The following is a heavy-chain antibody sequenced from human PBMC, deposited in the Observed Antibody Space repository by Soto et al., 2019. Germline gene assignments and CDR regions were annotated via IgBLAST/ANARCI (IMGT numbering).Heavy chain of an antibody. CDR1: GGSFSGYY. CDR3: ARCGYCSSTSCYIYYYYGMDV. J-gene: IGHJ6*02. CDR2: INHRGST. D-gene: IGHD2-2*01. Sequence: QVQLQQWGAGLLKPSETLSLTCAVYGGSFSGYYWSWIRQPPGKGLEWIGEINHRGSTNYNPSLKSRVTISVDTSKNQFSLKLSSVTAADTAVYYCARCGYCSSTSCYIYYYYGMDVWGQGTTVTVSS. V-gene: IGHV4-34*01.